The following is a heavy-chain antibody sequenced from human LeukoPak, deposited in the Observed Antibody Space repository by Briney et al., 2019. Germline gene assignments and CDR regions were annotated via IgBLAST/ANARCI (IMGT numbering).Heavy chain of an antibody. CDR1: GFTFSNAW. CDR3: TTDSYYYDSSGYYPY. V-gene: IGHV3-15*01. CDR2: IKSKTDGGTT. Sequence: PGGSLRLSCVASGFTFSNAWMNWVRQAPGKGLEWVGRIKSKTDGGTTDYAAPVKGRFTISRDDSKNTLYLQMNSLKTEDTAVYYCTTDSYYYDSSGYYPYWGQGTLVTVSS. J-gene: IGHJ4*02. D-gene: IGHD3-22*01.